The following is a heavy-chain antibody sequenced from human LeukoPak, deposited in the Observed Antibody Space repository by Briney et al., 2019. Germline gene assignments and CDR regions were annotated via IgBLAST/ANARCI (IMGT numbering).Heavy chain of an antibody. V-gene: IGHV1-2*02. D-gene: IGHD2-2*01. CDR1: GYTFTGYY. CDR3: ARGSPYCSSTSCYPYYYYYMDV. Sequence: ASVKVSCKASGYTFTGYYMHWVRQAPGQGLEWMGWINPNSGGTNYAQKFQGRVTTTRDTSISTAYMELSRLRSDDTAVYYCARGSPYCSSTSCYPYYYYYMDVWGKGTTVTVSS. CDR2: INPNSGGT. J-gene: IGHJ6*03.